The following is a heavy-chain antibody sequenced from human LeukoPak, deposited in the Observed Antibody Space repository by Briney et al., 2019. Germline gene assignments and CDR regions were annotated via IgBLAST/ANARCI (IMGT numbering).Heavy chain of an antibody. CDR1: GFTFSSYA. Sequence: LGGSLRLSCAASGFTFSSYAMSWVRQAPGKGLEWVAVISYDGSNKYYADSVKGRFTISRDNSKNTLYLQMNSLRAEDTAVYYCARDSKEYYFDYWGQGTLVTVSS. J-gene: IGHJ4*02. V-gene: IGHV3-30*04. CDR3: ARDSKEYYFDY. CDR2: ISYDGSNK.